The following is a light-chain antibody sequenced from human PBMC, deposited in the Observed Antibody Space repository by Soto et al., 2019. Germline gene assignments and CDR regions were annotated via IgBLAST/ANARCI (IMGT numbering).Light chain of an antibody. CDR1: SSDVGGYYY. V-gene: IGLV2-14*01. J-gene: IGLJ7*01. Sequence: QSALTQPASVSGSPGQSITISCTGTSSDVGGYYYVSWYQHHPGKAPKLIIYQVTSRPSGVSNRFSASKSGNTASLTISALPAEDEALYYCCSYSSSSTFYVFGPGTQLTVL. CDR2: QVT. CDR3: CSYSSSSTFYV.